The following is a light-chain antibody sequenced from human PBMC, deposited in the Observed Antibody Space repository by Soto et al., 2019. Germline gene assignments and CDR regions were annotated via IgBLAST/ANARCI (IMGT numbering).Light chain of an antibody. V-gene: IGKV1-12*01. J-gene: IGKJ4*02. CDR2: KAS. Sequence: IQMTQSPFSVSASVGDRVTITCRASPGISSWLVWYQQKPGKPTPLLIYKASNLQTGLPSRFNGSRSATDFTLTISSLQAEDFASCYCRQTSSFRRTFSGGTKVYIK. CDR3: RQTSSFRRT. CDR1: PGISSW.